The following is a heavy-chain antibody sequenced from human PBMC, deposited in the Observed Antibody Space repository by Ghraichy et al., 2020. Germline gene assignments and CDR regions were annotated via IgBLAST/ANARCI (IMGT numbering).Heavy chain of an antibody. D-gene: IGHD6-19*01. CDR3: ARFSAVAGRAFDI. CDR1: GGSISSYY. CDR2: IYYSGST. V-gene: IGHV4-59*01. Sequence: SETLSLTCTVSGGSISSYYWTWIRQPPGKGLECIGYIYYSGSTNYNPSLKSRVTISVDTSKNQFSLKLSSVTAADTAVYYCARFSAVAGRAFDIWGQGTMVTVSS. J-gene: IGHJ3*02.